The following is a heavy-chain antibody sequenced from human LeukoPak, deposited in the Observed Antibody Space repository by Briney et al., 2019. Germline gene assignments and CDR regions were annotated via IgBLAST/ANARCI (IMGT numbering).Heavy chain of an antibody. J-gene: IGHJ5*02. CDR1: GFTFSAYA. CDR2: ISYDGSNK. CDR3: ARDSFTAPGKWELPNNWFDP. D-gene: IGHD1-26*01. Sequence: GGSRRLSCAASGFTFSAYAMNWVRQAPGKGLEWVAVISYDGSNKYYADSVKGRFTISRDNSKNTLYLQMNSLRAEDTAVYYCARDSFTAPGKWELPNNWFDPWGQGTLVTVSS. V-gene: IGHV3-30*04.